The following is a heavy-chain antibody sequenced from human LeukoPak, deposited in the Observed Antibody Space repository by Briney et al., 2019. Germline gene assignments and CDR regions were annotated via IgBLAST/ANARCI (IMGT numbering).Heavy chain of an antibody. J-gene: IGHJ2*01. V-gene: IGHV1-2*02. CDR3: ARSQYSWYFDL. Sequence: ASVKVSXKASXYTFTGYYMHWVRQAPGQGLEWMGWINPNSGGTNYAQKFQGRVTMTRDTSISTAYMELSRLRSDDTAVYYCARSQYSWYFDLWGRGTLVTVSS. D-gene: IGHD6-6*01. CDR2: INPNSGGT. CDR1: XYTFTGYY.